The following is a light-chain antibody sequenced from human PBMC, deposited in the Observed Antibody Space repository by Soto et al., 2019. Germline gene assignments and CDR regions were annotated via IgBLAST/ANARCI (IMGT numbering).Light chain of an antibody. CDR3: CSYAGTNTS. CDR1: SSDVGGYDF. J-gene: IGLJ2*01. CDR2: DVT. V-gene: IGLV2-11*01. Sequence: QSALTQPRSVSGSPGQSVTISCTGTSSDVGGYDFVSWYQQHPGKAPKLIIYDVTKRPSGVPGRFSGSKSGSTASLTISGLQAEDEADYYCCSYAGTNTSFGGGTKLTVL.